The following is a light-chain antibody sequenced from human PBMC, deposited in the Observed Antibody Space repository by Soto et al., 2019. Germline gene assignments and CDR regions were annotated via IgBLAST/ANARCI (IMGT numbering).Light chain of an antibody. Sequence: DIQMTQSPSSLSASVGDRITSTCQASQDIGNYLNWYQQKPGKAPKLLIYDASALESGVPSRFSGSASGTDFTFTISSLQPEDFATYYCQQYNNVPITFGQGTRLEIK. CDR1: QDIGNY. CDR2: DAS. V-gene: IGKV1-33*01. J-gene: IGKJ5*01. CDR3: QQYNNVPIT.